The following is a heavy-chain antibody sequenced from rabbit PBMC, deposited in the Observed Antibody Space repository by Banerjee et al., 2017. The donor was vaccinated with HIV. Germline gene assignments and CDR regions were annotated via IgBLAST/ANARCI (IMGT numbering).Heavy chain of an antibody. CDR3: ARSYRNADGGYALTRSDL. CDR1: GFDLSSYYY. CDR2: IAAGGSDNT. Sequence: QEQLEESGGGLVKPEGSLTLTCKASGFDLSSYYYMCWVRQAPGKGLEWIACIAAGGSDNTDYASWAKGRFTISKTSSTTVTLQMTSLTAADTATYFCARSYRNADGGYALTRSDLWGQGTLVTVS. J-gene: IGHJ3*01. D-gene: IGHD6-1*01. V-gene: IGHV1S45*01.